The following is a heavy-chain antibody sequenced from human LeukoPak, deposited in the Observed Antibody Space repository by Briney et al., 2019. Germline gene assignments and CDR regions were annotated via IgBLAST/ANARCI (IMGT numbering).Heavy chain of an antibody. CDR2: ISGDGGVT. Sequence: GGSLRLSCAASGFSFRDFSMHWVRQVPGKGLEWVSLISGDGGVTHYADSWRGRFTISRDNDESSLFLQMNSLRVEDTAFYYCAKGNNSLSYNFDYWGQGTLVTVSS. J-gene: IGHJ4*02. D-gene: IGHD2/OR15-2a*01. V-gene: IGHV3-43*02. CDR3: AKGNNSLSYNFDY. CDR1: GFSFRDFS.